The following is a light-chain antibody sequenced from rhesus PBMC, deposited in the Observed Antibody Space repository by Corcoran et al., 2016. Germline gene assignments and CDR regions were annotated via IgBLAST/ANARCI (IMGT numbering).Light chain of an antibody. CDR3: KQYSSRPLT. CDR2: KQS. CDR1: QGISSW. J-gene: IGKJ4*01. Sequence: DIQMTQSPSSLSASVGDTVTITCWASQGISSWLAWYQQKPGKAPKLLLYKQSSLQSEVPSRFSGSGSGTDFTLTINSLQSEDFETYYCKQYSSRPLTFGGGTKGELK. V-gene: IGKV1-22*01.